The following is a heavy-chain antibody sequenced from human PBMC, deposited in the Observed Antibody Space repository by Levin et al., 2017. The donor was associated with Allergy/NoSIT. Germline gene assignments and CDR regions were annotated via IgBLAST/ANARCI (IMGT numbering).Heavy chain of an antibody. J-gene: IGHJ4*02. CDR2: IYRSGDT. CDR3: ATVEGLFCSGVSCSYSFHY. CDR1: GGSISTDNW. V-gene: IGHV4-4*02. D-gene: IGHD3-9*01. Sequence: SQTLSLTCAVSGGSISTDNWWSWIRQPPGKGLEWIGEIYRSGDTNHNPSLRSRVTMSVDKSKNHFSLKLSSVTATDTAVYYCATVEGLFCSGVSCSYSFHYWGQGALVTVSS.